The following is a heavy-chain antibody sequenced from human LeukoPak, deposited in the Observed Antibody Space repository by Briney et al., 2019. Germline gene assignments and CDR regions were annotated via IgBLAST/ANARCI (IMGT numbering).Heavy chain of an antibody. CDR2: ISYDGSNK. J-gene: IGHJ3*02. CDR3: AKDRGSSAQGAFDI. CDR1: GFTFSSYA. Sequence: GRSLRLSCAASGFTFSSYAMHWVRQAPGKGLEWVAVISYDGSNKYYADSVKGRFTISRDNSKNTLYLQMNSLRAEDTAVYYCAKDRGSSAQGAFDIWGQGTMVTVSS. D-gene: IGHD2-2*01. V-gene: IGHV3-30*18.